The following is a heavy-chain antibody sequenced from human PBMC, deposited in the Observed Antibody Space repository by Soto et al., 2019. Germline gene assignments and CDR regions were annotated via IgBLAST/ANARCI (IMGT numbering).Heavy chain of an antibody. CDR1: GFIFSSYR. CDR3: ARANYGDYGIDY. V-gene: IGHV3-48*01. J-gene: IGHJ4*02. D-gene: IGHD4-17*01. Sequence: EVQLVESGGGLVQPGGSLRLSCAAFGFIFSSYRMNWVRQAPGKGLEWVSCISSSGSAISYADSVKGRFTISRDNANNSLYLEMNSRRAEDTAVYYCARANYGDYGIDYWGQGTLVIVSS. CDR2: ISSSGSAI.